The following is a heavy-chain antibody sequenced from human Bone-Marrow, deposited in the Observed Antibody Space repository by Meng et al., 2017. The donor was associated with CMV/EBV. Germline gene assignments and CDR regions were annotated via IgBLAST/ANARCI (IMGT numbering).Heavy chain of an antibody. CDR2: ISGSGGST. CDR1: GFTFSSYA. J-gene: IGHJ4*02. Sequence: GGSLRLSCAASGFTFSSYAMSWVRQAPGKGLEWVSAISGSGGSTYYADSVKGRFTISRDNSKNTLYLQMNSLRAEDTAVYYCAKNHYDFWSGPCHWGQRTLVTVSS. V-gene: IGHV3-23*01. CDR3: AKNHYDFWSGPCH. D-gene: IGHD3-3*01.